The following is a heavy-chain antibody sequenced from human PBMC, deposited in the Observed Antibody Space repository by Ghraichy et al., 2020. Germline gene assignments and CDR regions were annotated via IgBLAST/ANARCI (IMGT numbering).Heavy chain of an antibody. CDR2: VSAYNDNT. CDR1: GYTFTNYG. Sequence: ASVKVSCKASGYTFTNYGISWVRQAPGQGLQWMGWVSAYNDNTNYAQNLQGRVTMTTDTSTSTAYMELRSLRSDDTAVYYCTRASKFYYDTSGYPDAFGIWGQGTMVTVSS. J-gene: IGHJ3*02. D-gene: IGHD3-22*01. CDR3: TRASKFYYDTSGYPDAFGI. V-gene: IGHV1-18*01.